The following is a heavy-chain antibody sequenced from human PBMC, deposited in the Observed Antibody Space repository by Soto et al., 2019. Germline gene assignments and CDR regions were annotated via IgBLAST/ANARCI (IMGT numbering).Heavy chain of an antibody. CDR2: IYYSGST. D-gene: IGHD3-3*01. CDR1: GGSISSGGYY. Sequence: SETLSLTCTVSGGSISSGGYYWSWIRQHPGKGLEWIGYIYYSGSTYYNPSLKSRVTISVDTSKNQFSLKLSSVTAADTAVYYCARAKGITIHWFDPWGQGTLVTVSS. J-gene: IGHJ5*02. CDR3: ARAKGITIHWFDP. V-gene: IGHV4-31*03.